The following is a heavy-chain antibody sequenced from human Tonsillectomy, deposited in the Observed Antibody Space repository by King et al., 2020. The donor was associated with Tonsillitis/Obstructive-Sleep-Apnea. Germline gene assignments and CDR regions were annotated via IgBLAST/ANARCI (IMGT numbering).Heavy chain of an antibody. D-gene: IGHD3-16*02. V-gene: IGHV2-5*02. Sequence: TLKESGPTLVKPTETLTLTCIFSGSSLSSGTAGVGWIRQPPGEALEWLAVIYWDDDKRYSPSLKTRLIIAKDTSKNQVVLTMTNMDPVDTATYYCAHLTITFGGVVGIDAFDIWGQGTMVTVSS. CDR2: IYWDDDK. CDR3: AHLTITFGGVVGIDAFDI. J-gene: IGHJ3*02. CDR1: GSSLSSGTAG.